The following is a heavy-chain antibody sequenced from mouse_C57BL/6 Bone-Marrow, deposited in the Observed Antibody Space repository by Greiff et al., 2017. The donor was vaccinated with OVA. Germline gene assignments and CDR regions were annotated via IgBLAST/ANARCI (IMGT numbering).Heavy chain of an antibody. D-gene: IGHD4-1*01. CDR3: ARDWDNFDY. CDR1: GYTFTDYY. Sequence: QVQLKESGAELVRPGASVKLSCKASGYTFTDYYINWVKQRPGQGLEWIARIYPGSGNTYYNEKFKGKATLTAEKSSSTAYMQLSSLTSEDSAVYFCARDWDNFDYWGQGTTLTVSS. J-gene: IGHJ2*01. V-gene: IGHV1-76*01. CDR2: IYPGSGNT.